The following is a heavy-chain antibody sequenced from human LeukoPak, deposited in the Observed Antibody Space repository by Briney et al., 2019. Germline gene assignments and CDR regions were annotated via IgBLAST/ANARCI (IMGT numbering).Heavy chain of an antibody. D-gene: IGHD3-3*01. CDR1: GGSFSGYY. Sequence: SETLSLTCAVYGGSFSGYYWSWIRQPPGKGLEWIGEINHSGSTNYNPSLKSRVTISVDTSKNQFSLKLSSVTAADTAVYYCARDAYYDFWSGYYPPYYYYYMDVWGKGTTVTVSS. CDR3: ARDAYYDFWSGYYPPYYYYYMDV. V-gene: IGHV4-34*01. CDR2: INHSGST. J-gene: IGHJ6*03.